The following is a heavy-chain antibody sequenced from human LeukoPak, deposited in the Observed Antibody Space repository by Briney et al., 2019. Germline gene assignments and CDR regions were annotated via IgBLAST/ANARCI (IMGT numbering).Heavy chain of an antibody. D-gene: IGHD5-18*01. V-gene: IGHV1-18*01. J-gene: IGHJ4*02. CDR2: ISAYNGNT. CDR1: GYTFTSYG. Sequence: GASVKVSCKASGYTFTSYGISWVRQAPGQGLEWMGWISAYNGNTNYAQKLQGRVTMTTDTSTSTAYMELRSLRSDDTAVYYCARGGPRGYSYGTREFDYWGQGTLVTVSS. CDR3: ARGGPRGYSYGTREFDY.